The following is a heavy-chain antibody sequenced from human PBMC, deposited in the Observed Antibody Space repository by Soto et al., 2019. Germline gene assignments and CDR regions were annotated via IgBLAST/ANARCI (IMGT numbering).Heavy chain of an antibody. V-gene: IGHV1-18*01. CDR1: GYTFTSYG. J-gene: IGHJ5*02. CDR2: ISAYNGNT. Sequence: ASVKVSCKASGYTFTSYGISWVRQAPGQGLEWMGWISAYNGNTNYAQKLQGRVTMTTDTTTSTAYMELRSLRSDDTAVYYCARDLEQLELPSRWFAPWGQGTLVTVSS. CDR3: ARDLEQLELPSRWFAP. D-gene: IGHD6-6*01.